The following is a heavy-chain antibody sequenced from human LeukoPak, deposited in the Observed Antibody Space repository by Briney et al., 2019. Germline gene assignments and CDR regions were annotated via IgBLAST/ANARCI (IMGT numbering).Heavy chain of an antibody. CDR3: AKDHSTTWLGSFNY. D-gene: IGHD2-2*01. Sequence: GGSLILSCAASGFTFYDYAMSWVRQPPGKGLEWVSLIRDGDGRTHYADSVKGRFTISRDNPKKMVYLQMNGLRADDTAVYYCAKDHSTTWLGSFNYRGQGTLVTVSS. J-gene: IGHJ4*02. CDR2: IRDGDGRT. V-gene: IGHV3-23*01. CDR1: GFTFYDYA.